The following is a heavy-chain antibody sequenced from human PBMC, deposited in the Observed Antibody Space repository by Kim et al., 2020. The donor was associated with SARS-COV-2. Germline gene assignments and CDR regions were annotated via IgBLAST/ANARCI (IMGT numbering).Heavy chain of an antibody. CDR2: IIPIFGTA. CDR3: ARSGYSRQYYYYYGMDV. J-gene: IGHJ6*02. Sequence: SVKVSCKASGGTFNNYAISWVRQAPGQGLEWMGGIIPIFGTANYAQKFQGRVTITADESTSTAYMDLSSLRSEDTAVYYCARSGYSRQYYYYYGMDVWGQGTTVTVSS. D-gene: IGHD5-18*01. V-gene: IGHV1-69*13. CDR1: GGTFNNYA.